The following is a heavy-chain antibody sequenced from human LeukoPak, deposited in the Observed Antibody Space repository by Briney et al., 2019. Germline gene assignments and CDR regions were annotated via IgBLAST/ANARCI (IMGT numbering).Heavy chain of an antibody. V-gene: IGHV4-39*02. J-gene: IGHJ4*02. D-gene: IGHD3-10*01. CDR2: IYYSGTP. CDR1: DGSVSSSSYY. Sequence: SETLSLTCTVSDGSVSSSSYYWGWIRQPPGKGLEWIGSIYYSGTPYYNPSLETRLTISVDTSKSHFSLKLSSVTAADTAVYYCARRGVAAAATNFDYWGQGTLVTVTS. CDR3: ARRGVAAAATNFDY.